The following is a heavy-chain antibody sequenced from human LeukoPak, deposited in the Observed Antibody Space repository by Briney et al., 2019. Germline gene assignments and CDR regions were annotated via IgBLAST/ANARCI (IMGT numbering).Heavy chain of an antibody. J-gene: IGHJ4*02. CDR1: GFTFSSYA. CDR3: AKDLRTYCGGDCYLFDY. D-gene: IGHD2-21*02. Sequence: GGSLRHSCAASGFTFSSYAMSWVRQAPGKGLEWVSAISGSGGSTYYADSVKGRFTISRDNSKNTLYLQMNSLRAEDTAVYYCAKDLRTYCGGDCYLFDYWGQGTLVTVSS. V-gene: IGHV3-23*01. CDR2: ISGSGGST.